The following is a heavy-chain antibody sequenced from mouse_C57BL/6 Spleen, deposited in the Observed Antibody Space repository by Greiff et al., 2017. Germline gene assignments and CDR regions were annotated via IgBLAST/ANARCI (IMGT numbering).Heavy chain of an antibody. CDR1: GYTFTDYE. CDR3: TRNGPYYYAMDY. D-gene: IGHD1-1*02. Sequence: QVQLQQSGAELVRPGASVTLSCKASGYTFTDYEMHWVKQTPVHGLEWIGAIDPETGGTAYNQKFKGKAILTADKSSSTAYMELRSLTSEDSAVYYCTRNGPYYYAMDYWGQGTSVTVSS. CDR2: IDPETGGT. V-gene: IGHV1-15*01. J-gene: IGHJ4*01.